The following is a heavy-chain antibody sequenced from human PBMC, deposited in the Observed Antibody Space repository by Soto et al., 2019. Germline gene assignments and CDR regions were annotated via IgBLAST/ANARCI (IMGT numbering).Heavy chain of an antibody. V-gene: IGHV1-18*01. CDR3: ARDLYYYGSGTYSGGY. CDR1: GYTFSNYG. Sequence: QVQLVQSGAEVKKPGASVKVSCKASGYTFSNYGFTWVRQAPGQGLEWMGWISAYNGNTNYAQNLQGRVTMTTDTSTSTAHMELRSLRSDDTAVYYCARDLYYYGSGTYSGGYWGQGTLVTVSS. CDR2: ISAYNGNT. J-gene: IGHJ4*02. D-gene: IGHD3-10*01.